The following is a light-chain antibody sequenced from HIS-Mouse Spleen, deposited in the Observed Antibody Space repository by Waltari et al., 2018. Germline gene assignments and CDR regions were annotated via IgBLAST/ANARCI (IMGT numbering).Light chain of an antibody. J-gene: IGLJ3*02. Sequence: QSALTQPASVSGSPGQPITISCTGTSSAVGRYNLFSWYQQHPGKAPKLMIYEGSKRPSGVSNRFSGSKSGNTASLTISGLQAEDEADYYCCSYAGSSTWVFGGGTKLTVL. CDR3: CSYAGSSTWV. CDR1: SSAVGRYNL. CDR2: EGS. V-gene: IGLV2-23*01.